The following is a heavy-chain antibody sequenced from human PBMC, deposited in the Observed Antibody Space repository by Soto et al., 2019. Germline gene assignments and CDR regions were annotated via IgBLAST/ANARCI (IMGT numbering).Heavy chain of an antibody. J-gene: IGHJ4*02. Sequence: SVKVSCKASGGTFSSYAISWVRQAPGQGLEWMGGIIPIFGTANYAQKFQGRVTITADESTSTAYMELSSLRSEDTAVYYCASDVDCYDSSGHCGYWGQGTLVTVSS. CDR2: IIPIFGTA. D-gene: IGHD3-22*01. V-gene: IGHV1-69*13. CDR3: ASDVDCYDSSGHCGY. CDR1: GGTFSSYA.